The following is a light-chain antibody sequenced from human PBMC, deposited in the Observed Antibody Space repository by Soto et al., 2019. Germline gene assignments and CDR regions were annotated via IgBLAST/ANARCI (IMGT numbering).Light chain of an antibody. CDR2: AAS. Sequence: AIQMTQSPSSLSTSVGDRVTITCRASQGIRNDLGWYQQKPGKAPKLLIYAASKLQSGVPSRFIGSGSGTEFTLTVTSLQPDDFTTYFCQQYDKYSTFGQGTKVDVK. J-gene: IGKJ1*01. V-gene: IGKV1-6*01. CDR3: QQYDKYST. CDR1: QGIRND.